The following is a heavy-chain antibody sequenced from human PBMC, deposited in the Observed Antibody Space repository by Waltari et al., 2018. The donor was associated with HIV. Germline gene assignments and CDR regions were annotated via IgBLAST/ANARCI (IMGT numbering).Heavy chain of an antibody. Sequence: EVRLLESGGGLVRPGGSLRLSCAASGFRFSDYNMNWVRQGPGKGLVWVASIGILQKFIHYADSVKGRFTVSRDNAKNSLYLQMNSLTAEDTAVYYCARGPSSGWSWFDPWGQGTLVTVSS. CDR1: GFRFSDYN. J-gene: IGHJ5*02. D-gene: IGHD6-19*01. CDR3: ARGPSSGWSWFDP. CDR2: IGILQKFI. V-gene: IGHV3-21*01.